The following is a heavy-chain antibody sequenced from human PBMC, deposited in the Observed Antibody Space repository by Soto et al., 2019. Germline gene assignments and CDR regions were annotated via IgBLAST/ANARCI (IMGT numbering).Heavy chain of an antibody. CDR1: GFTFSSNW. D-gene: IGHD2-15*01. CDR3: ARPTSLGGNPFDY. V-gene: IGHV3-74*01. CDR2: ITSDGSSP. Sequence: EVQLVESGGSLVQPGGSLRLSCVASGFTFSSNWMHWVRQAPGKGLEWVSRITSDGSSPIYADSVKGRFTISRDNAKNTLYLQMNSLRAEDTAVYYCARPTSLGGNPFDYWGQGTLVTVSS. J-gene: IGHJ4*02.